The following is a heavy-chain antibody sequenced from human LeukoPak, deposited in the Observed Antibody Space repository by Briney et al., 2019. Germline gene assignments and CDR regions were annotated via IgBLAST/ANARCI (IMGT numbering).Heavy chain of an antibody. J-gene: IGHJ4*02. Sequence: GGSLRLSCAASGFNFDDYSMEWVRQTPGKGLEWASLITGDGANTYYAASVKGRFTISRDNSKNSLYLQMNSLRTEDTALYLCAKEGPLAVANLFDYWGQGTLVTVSS. CDR3: AKEGPLAVANLFDY. CDR1: GFNFDDYS. D-gene: IGHD6-19*01. V-gene: IGHV3-43*02. CDR2: ITGDGANT.